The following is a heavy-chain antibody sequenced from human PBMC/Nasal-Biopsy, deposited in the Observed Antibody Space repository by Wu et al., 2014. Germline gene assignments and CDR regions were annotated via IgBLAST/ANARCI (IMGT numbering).Heavy chain of an antibody. J-gene: IGHJ4*02. CDR2: HSGST. D-gene: IGHD6-6*01. V-gene: IGHV4-34*01. CDR3: ARVRLAARTILGYFDY. Sequence: HSGSTNYNPSLKSRVTISVDTSKNQFSLKLSSVTAADTAVYYCARVRLAARTILGYFDYWGQGTLVTVSS.